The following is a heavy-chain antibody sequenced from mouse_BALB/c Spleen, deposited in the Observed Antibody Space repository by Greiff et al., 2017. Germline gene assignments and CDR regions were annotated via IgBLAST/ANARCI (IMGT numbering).Heavy chain of an antibody. J-gene: IGHJ2*01. CDR3: ARQDDYDGIDY. Sequence: EVKVVESGGDLVKPGGSLKLSCAASGFTFSSYGLSWVRQTPDKRLEWVATISSGGSYTYYPDSVKGRFTISRDNAKNTLYLQMSRLKTEDTAMYYCARQDDYDGIDYWGQGTTLTVSS. CDR2: ISSGGSYT. CDR1: GFTFSSYG. V-gene: IGHV5-6*01. D-gene: IGHD2-4*01.